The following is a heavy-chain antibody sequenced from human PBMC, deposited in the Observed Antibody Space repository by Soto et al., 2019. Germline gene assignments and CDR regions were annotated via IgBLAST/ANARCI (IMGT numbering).Heavy chain of an antibody. Sequence: EVQLLESGGGLVQPGGSLRLSCAASGFTFSSFAMSWVRQAPGKGLEWVSTITGSGDSTYYADSVKGRFTISRDNSKNTLSLRMTSLRAADTAIYYCAKSLRFFDWSDWGQGTLVTVSS. D-gene: IGHD3-9*01. CDR1: GFTFSSFA. CDR2: ITGSGDST. J-gene: IGHJ4*02. V-gene: IGHV3-23*01. CDR3: AKSLRFFDWSD.